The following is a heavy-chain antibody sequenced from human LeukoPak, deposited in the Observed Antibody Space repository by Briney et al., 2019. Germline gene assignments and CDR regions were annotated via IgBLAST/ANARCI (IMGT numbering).Heavy chain of an antibody. Sequence: GGSLRLSCAASGFTFSSYAMHWVRQAPGKGLEWVAVISYDGSNKYYADSVKGRFTISRDNSKNTLYLQMNSLRAEDTAVYYCARDSGSPYAFDIWGQGSMVTVSS. CDR2: ISYDGSNK. CDR3: ARDSGSPYAFDI. D-gene: IGHD3-10*01. CDR1: GFTFSSYA. J-gene: IGHJ3*02. V-gene: IGHV3-30-3*01.